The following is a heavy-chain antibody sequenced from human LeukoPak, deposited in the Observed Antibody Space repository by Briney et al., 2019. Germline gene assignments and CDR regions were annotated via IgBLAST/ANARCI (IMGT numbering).Heavy chain of an antibody. CDR1: GFTFSSYG. V-gene: IGHV3-48*01. CDR3: ARDVEELPWYDAFDI. J-gene: IGHJ3*02. D-gene: IGHD1-26*01. CDR2: ISSSNTTI. Sequence: PGGSLRLSCAASGFTFSSYGMHWVRQAPGKGLEWVSYISSSNTTIYYADSVKGRFTISRDNAKNSVYLQMDSLRAEDTAVYYCARDVEELPWYDAFDIWGQGTMVTVSS.